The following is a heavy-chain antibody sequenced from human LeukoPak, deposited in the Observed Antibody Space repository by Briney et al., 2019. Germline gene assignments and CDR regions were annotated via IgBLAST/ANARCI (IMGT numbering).Heavy chain of an antibody. D-gene: IGHD3-22*01. CDR3: ARNYDSSGYYRSDAFDI. CDR1: GYTFTSYG. CDR2: ISAYNGNT. J-gene: IGHJ3*02. Sequence: ASVKVSCKASGYTFTSYGISWVRQAPGQGLEWMGWISAYNGNTNYAQKLQGRVTMTTDTSTSTAYMELRSLRSDDTAVYYCARNYDSSGYYRSDAFDIWGQGTMVTVSS. V-gene: IGHV1-18*01.